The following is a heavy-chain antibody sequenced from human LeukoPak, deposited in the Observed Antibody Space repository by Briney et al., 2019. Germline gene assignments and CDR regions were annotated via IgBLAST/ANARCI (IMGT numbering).Heavy chain of an antibody. V-gene: IGHV4-34*01. Sequence: SETLSLTCAVYGGSFSGYYWSWIRQPPGKGLEWIGEINHSGSTNYNPSLKSRVTISVDTSKNQFSLKLSSVTAADTAVYYCARAGAGREYQLPFDYWGQGTLVTVAS. CDR1: GGSFSGYY. CDR3: ARAGAGREYQLPFDY. J-gene: IGHJ4*02. D-gene: IGHD2-2*01. CDR2: INHSGST.